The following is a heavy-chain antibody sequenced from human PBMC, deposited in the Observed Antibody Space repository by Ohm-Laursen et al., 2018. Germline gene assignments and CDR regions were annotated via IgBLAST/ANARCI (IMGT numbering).Heavy chain of an antibody. D-gene: IGHD5-18*01. V-gene: IGHV3-23*01. CDR3: AKDPWIQPL. CDR2: LSGSGHDT. Sequence: SLRLSCAASGFTFSSYAMSWVRQAPEKGLEWVSGLSGSGHDTYYTDSVKGRFTISRDNSKNTLYLQMNSLRAEDTAVYYCAKDPWIQPLWGQGTLVTVSS. J-gene: IGHJ4*02. CDR1: GFTFSSYA.